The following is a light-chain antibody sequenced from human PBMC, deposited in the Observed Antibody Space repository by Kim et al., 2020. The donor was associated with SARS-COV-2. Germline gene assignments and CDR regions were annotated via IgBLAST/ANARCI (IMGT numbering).Light chain of an antibody. J-gene: IGKJ1*01. CDR1: QGISSW. V-gene: IGKV1D-16*01. CDR2: AAS. Sequence: DIQMTQSPSSLSASVGDRVTITCRASQGISSWLAWYQLKPEKDPKSLIYAASSLQTGVPSRFSGSGSGTDFTLTISSLQPEDFATYYCQQYNSYPRTFGQGTKVDIK. CDR3: QQYNSYPRT.